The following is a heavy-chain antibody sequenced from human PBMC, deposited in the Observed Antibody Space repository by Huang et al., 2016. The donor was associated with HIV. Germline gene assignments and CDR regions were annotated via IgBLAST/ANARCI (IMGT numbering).Heavy chain of an antibody. CDR3: ARSDPSRYYFDY. V-gene: IGHV3-30-3*01. CDR2: ISNEGSTK. Sequence: QVQLVESGGGVVQPGTSLRLSCAASGFTFSNYAMNWVRQAPGKGLEWVAVISNEGSTKYYADSVKGRFTISRDNSKNTVYLQMNSLRAEDTAVYYCARSDPSRYYFDYWGQGTLVTVSS. J-gene: IGHJ4*02. CDR1: GFTFSNYA.